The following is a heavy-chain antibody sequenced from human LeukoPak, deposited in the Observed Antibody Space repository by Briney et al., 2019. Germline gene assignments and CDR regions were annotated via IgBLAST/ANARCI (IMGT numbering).Heavy chain of an antibody. Sequence: SVKVSRKASGGTFSSYAISWVRQAPGQGLEWMGGIIPIFGTANYAQKFQGRVTITADESTSTAYMELSSLRSEDTAVYYCARGPKHSEPKRGYSGYDYYFDYWGQGTLVTVSS. J-gene: IGHJ4*02. CDR3: ARGPKHSEPKRGYSGYDYYFDY. CDR1: GGTFSSYA. V-gene: IGHV1-69*13. CDR2: IIPIFGTA. D-gene: IGHD5-12*01.